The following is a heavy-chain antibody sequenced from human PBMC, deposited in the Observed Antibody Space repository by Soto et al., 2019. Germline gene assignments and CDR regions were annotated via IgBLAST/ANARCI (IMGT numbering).Heavy chain of an antibody. V-gene: IGHV1-69*13. CDR1: GGTFSSYA. J-gene: IGHJ6*02. CDR2: IIPIFGTA. CDR3: ARVNNYYYGMDV. Sequence: SVKVACKASGGTFSSYAISWVLQAPGEGLEWMGGIIPIFGTANYAQKFQGRVTITADESTSTAYMELSSLRSEDTAVYYCARVNNYYYGMDVWGQGTTVTVSS.